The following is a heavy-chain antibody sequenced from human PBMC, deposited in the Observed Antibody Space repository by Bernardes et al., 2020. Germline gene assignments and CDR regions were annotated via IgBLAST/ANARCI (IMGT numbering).Heavy chain of an antibody. CDR1: GFIFDDYT. CDR3: ARGVYYYASMAHFDY. CDR2: ISKNGTYI. D-gene: IGHD3-22*01. Sequence: GGSLRLSCAASGFIFDDYTMNWVRQAPGKGLDWVSSISKNGTYIYYADSVKGRFTISRDDAKKSLFLQMNSLRDDDTAVYFCARGVYYYASMAHFDYWGQGILVTVSS. J-gene: IGHJ4*02. V-gene: IGHV3-21*01.